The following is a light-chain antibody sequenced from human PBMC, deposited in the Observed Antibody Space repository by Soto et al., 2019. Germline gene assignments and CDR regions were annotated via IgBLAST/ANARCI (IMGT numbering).Light chain of an antibody. CDR1: QSISSW. J-gene: IGKJ1*01. CDR2: DAS. V-gene: IGKV1-5*01. Sequence: DIQMTQSPSTLSASVGDGVAITCRASQSISSWLAWYQQKPGKAPKLLIYDASSLESGVPSRFSGSGSGTEFPLTISSLQPDDFATYYCQQYNSYPWTFGQGTKVDIK. CDR3: QQYNSYPWT.